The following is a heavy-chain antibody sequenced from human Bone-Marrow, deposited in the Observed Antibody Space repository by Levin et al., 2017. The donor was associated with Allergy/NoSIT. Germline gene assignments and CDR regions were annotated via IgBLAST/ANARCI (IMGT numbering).Heavy chain of an antibody. Sequence: ETLSLTCAASGFTFSSYAMSWVRQAPGKGLEWVSAISGSGGSTYYADSVKGRFTISRDNSKNTLYLQMNSLRAEDTAVYYCAKVRRISSSPNWFDPWGQGTLVTVSS. D-gene: IGHD6-6*01. CDR1: GFTFSSYA. CDR3: AKVRRISSSPNWFDP. V-gene: IGHV3-23*01. CDR2: ISGSGGST. J-gene: IGHJ5*02.